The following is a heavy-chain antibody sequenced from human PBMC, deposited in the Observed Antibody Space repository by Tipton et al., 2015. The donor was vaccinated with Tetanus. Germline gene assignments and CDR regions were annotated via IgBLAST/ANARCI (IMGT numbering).Heavy chain of an antibody. CDR3: ARDHRPTSRGSESYYYYGLDV. J-gene: IGHJ6*02. D-gene: IGHD3-10*01. CDR1: GSSFSDHA. V-gene: IGHV3-30-3*01. Sequence: SLRLSCAVSGSSFSDHAMHWVRQAPGKGLEWVAIISSDGSKKYYADSVKGRFTISRDNAKNSLSLEMNSLRADDTAVYYCARDHRPTSRGSESYYYYGLDVWGQGTTVTVSS. CDR2: ISSDGSKK.